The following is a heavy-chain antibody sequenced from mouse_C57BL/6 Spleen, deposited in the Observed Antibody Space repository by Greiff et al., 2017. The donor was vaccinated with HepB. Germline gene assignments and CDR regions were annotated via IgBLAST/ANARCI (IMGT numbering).Heavy chain of an antibody. D-gene: IGHD1-1*01. V-gene: IGHV1-64*01. Sequence: QVQLQQPGAELVKPGASVKLSCKASGYTFTSYWVHWVKQRPGQGLEWIGMIHPNSGSTNYNEKFKSKATLTVDKSSSTAYMQLSSLTSEDSAVYYCARSTTLDYFDYWGQGTTLTVSS. J-gene: IGHJ2*01. CDR3: ARSTTLDYFDY. CDR2: IHPNSGST. CDR1: GYTFTSYW.